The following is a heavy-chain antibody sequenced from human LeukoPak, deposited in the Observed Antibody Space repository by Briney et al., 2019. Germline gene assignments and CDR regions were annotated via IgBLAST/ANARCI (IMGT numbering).Heavy chain of an antibody. CDR3: ATGGITMVRGVLDY. CDR1: GGTFSSYA. J-gene: IGHJ4*02. Sequence: ASVKLSCKASGGTFSSYAISWVRQAPGQRLEWMGGIIPIFGTANYAQKFQGRVTITADESTSTAYMELSSLRSEDTAVYYCATGGITMVRGVLDYWGQGTLVTVSS. V-gene: IGHV1-69*01. CDR2: IIPIFGTA. D-gene: IGHD3-10*01.